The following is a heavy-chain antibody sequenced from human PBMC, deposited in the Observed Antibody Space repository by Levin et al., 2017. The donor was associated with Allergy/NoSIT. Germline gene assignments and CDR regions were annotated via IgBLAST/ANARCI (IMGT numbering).Heavy chain of an antibody. V-gene: IGHV1-8*01. CDR1: GYTFTSYD. CDR2: MNPNSGNT. J-gene: IGHJ3*02. CDR3: ATSGGKSTDAFDI. D-gene: IGHD1-14*01. Sequence: ASVKVSCKASGYTFTSYDINWVRQATGQGLEWMGWMNPNSGNTGYAQKFQGRVTMTRNTSISTAYMALSSLRSEDTAVYYCATSGGKSTDAFDIWGQGTMVTVSS.